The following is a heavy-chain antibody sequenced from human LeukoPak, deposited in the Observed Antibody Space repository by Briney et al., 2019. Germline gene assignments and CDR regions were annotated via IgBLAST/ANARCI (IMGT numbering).Heavy chain of an antibody. V-gene: IGHV3-23*01. CDR1: GFTFSSYA. Sequence: GGSLRLSCAASGFTFSSYAMSWVRQAPGKGLEWVSAISGSGGSTYYADSVKGRFTISRDNSKNTLYLQMNSLRAEDTAVYYCARFVVVTATGYLDYWGQGTLVSVS. D-gene: IGHD2-21*02. J-gene: IGHJ4*02. CDR3: ARFVVVTATGYLDY. CDR2: ISGSGGST.